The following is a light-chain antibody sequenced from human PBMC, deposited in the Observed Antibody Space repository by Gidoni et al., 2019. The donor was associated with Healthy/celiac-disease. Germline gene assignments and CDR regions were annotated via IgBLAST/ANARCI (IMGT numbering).Light chain of an antibody. CDR2: GAA. Sequence: EIVLTQSPGTLSLSPGERATLSYRASQSVSSSYLAWYQQKPGQAPRLLIYGAASRATGIPDRLSGSGSGTDFPVTISRLEPEDLAVYYCQQYGSSPFTFGPGTKVDIK. J-gene: IGKJ3*01. CDR1: QSVSSSY. CDR3: QQYGSSPFT. V-gene: IGKV3-20*01.